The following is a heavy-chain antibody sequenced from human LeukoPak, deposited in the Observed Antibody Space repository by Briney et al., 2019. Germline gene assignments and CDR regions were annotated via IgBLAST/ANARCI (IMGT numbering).Heavy chain of an antibody. CDR1: GGSFSGYY. CDR2: INHSGST. Sequence: RPSETLSLTCAVYGGSFSGYYWSWIRQPPGKGLEWIGEINHSGSTNYNPSLKSRVTISVDTSKNQFSLKLSSVTAADTAVYYCGRYDSGYATWGQGTLVTVSS. D-gene: IGHD5-12*01. CDR3: GRYDSGYAT. J-gene: IGHJ4*02. V-gene: IGHV4-34*01.